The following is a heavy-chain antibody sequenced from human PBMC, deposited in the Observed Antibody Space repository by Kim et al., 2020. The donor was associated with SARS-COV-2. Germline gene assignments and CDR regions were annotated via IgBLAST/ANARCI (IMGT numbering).Heavy chain of an antibody. V-gene: IGHV4-31*03. CDR1: GGSISSGGYY. CDR2: IYYSGST. D-gene: IGHD3-22*01. CDR3: ARAPIVVVITHFDY. Sequence: SETLSLTCTVSGGSISSGGYYWSWIRQHPGKGLEWIGYIYYSGSTYYNPSLKSRVTISVDTSKNQFSLKLSSVTAPDTAVYYCARAPIVVVITHFDYWGQGTLVTVSS. J-gene: IGHJ4*02.